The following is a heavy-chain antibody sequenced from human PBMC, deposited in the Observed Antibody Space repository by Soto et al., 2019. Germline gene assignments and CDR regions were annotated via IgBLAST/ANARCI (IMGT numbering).Heavy chain of an antibody. Sequence: QVQLVQSGAEVKKPGASVKVSCRASGYTFKNYGIIWVRQAPGQGLEWMGWISGYNGNTKYAQKFQGRVSMTRDTSTTTGYMELRSLRSDDTAVYYWARPFYGDHGIVDYWGQGTLVTVSS. J-gene: IGHJ4*02. CDR1: GYTFKNYG. D-gene: IGHD4-17*01. CDR3: ARPFYGDHGIVDY. V-gene: IGHV1-18*01. CDR2: ISGYNGNT.